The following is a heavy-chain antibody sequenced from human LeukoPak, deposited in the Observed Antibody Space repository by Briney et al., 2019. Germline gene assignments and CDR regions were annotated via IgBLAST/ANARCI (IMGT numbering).Heavy chain of an antibody. CDR2: IYTSGST. CDR3: ATTRVVPAAIVN. V-gene: IGHV4-61*02. D-gene: IGHD2-2*01. Sequence: PSETLSLTCTVSGGSLSSGSYYWSWIRQPAGMGLEWIGRIYTSGSTNYNPSLKSRVTISVDTSKNQFSLKLSSVTAADTAVYYCATTRVVPAAIVNWGQGTLVTVSS. J-gene: IGHJ4*02. CDR1: GGSLSSGSYY.